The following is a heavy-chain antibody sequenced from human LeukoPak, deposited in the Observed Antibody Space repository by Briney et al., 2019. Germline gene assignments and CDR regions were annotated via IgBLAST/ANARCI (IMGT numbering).Heavy chain of an antibody. CDR2: IYHSGST. Sequence: SGTLSLTCAVSGGSISSSNWWSWVRQPPGKGLEWIGEIYHSGSTNYNPSLKSRVTISVDKSKNQFSLKLSSVTVADTAVYYCARDDTVVTPIGDYWGQGILVTVSS. CDR1: GGSISSSNW. V-gene: IGHV4-4*02. CDR3: ARDDTVVTPIGDY. J-gene: IGHJ4*02. D-gene: IGHD4-23*01.